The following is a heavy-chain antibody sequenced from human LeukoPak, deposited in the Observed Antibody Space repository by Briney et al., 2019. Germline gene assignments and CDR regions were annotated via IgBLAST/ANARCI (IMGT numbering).Heavy chain of an antibody. D-gene: IGHD3-22*01. Sequence: ASVKVSCKASGYTFTGYYMHWVRQAPGQGLEWMGWINPNSGGTNYAQKFQGRVTMTRDTSISTAYMELSRLRSDDTAVYYCARGRGYYDSSGYLGAYYFDYWGQGTLVTVSS. CDR2: INPNSGGT. V-gene: IGHV1-2*02. J-gene: IGHJ4*02. CDR1: GYTFTGYY. CDR3: ARGRGYYDSSGYLGAYYFDY.